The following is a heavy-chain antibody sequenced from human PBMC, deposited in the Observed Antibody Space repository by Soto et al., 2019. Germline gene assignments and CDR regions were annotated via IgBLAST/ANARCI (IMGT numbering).Heavy chain of an antibody. CDR3: ARDRYSYGPNDAFDI. J-gene: IGHJ3*02. CDR2: ISPINGNT. CDR1: GYTFTSYG. Sequence: ASVKLSCKASGYTFTSYGISWVRQAPGQGLEWMGWISPINGNTNYAQKFQGRVTITADESTSTAYMELSSLRSEDTAVYYCARDRYSYGPNDAFDIWGQGTMVTVSS. V-gene: IGHV1-18*01. D-gene: IGHD5-18*01.